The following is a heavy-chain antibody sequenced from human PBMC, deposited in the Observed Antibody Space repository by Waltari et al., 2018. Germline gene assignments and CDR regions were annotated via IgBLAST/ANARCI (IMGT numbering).Heavy chain of an antibody. V-gene: IGHV4-59*01. D-gene: IGHD5-12*01. CDR3: ASHVGYSGYDTVAY. CDR2: IYYSGST. Sequence: QVQLQESGPGLVKPSETLSLTCTVSGVSISSYYWRWIRQPPGKGLEWIGYIYYSGSTNYNPSLKSRVTILVDTSKNQFSLKLSSVTAADTAVYYCASHVGYSGYDTVAYWGQGTLVTVSS. CDR1: GVSISSYY. J-gene: IGHJ4*02.